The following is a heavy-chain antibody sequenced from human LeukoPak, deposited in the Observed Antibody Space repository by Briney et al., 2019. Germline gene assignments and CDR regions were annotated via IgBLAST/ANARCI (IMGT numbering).Heavy chain of an antibody. CDR1: DDSIKSYF. D-gene: IGHD3-9*01. CDR2: GGST. CDR3: ARGRRYDILTGMGGYFDY. J-gene: IGHJ4*02. V-gene: IGHV4-59*12. Sequence: SETLSLTCTVSDDSIKSYFWTWIRQSPGKGMEWIGYGGSTSYNPSLKSRVTISVDTSKNQFSLKLSSVTAADTAVYYCARGRRYDILTGMGGYFDYWGQGTLVTVSS.